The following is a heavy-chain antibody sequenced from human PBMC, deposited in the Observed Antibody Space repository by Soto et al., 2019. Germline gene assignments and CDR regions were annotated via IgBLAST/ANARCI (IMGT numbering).Heavy chain of an antibody. D-gene: IGHD1-26*01. V-gene: IGHV1-8*01. J-gene: IGHJ4*02. CDR3: ATEKVGANDY. CDR1: GYTFTSYD. CDR2: MNPNSGNT. Sequence: QVQLVQSGAEVKKHGASVKVSCKASGYTFTSYDINWVRQATGQGLEWMGWMNPNSGNTGYAQKFQGRVTMTRNTSRSTAYMQLNSLSSEDTAVYYCATEKVGANDYGGQGTLVTVSS.